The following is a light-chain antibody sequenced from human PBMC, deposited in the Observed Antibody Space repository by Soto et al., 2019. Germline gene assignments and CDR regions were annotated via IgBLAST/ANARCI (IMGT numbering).Light chain of an antibody. CDR3: QQYKGYPRT. CDR2: KAS. J-gene: IGKJ4*01. Sequence: DIQMTQSPSTLSASVGDRVTITCRASQSISSSLAWYHQKPGKAPKLLIYKASSLESGVPSRFSGSGSGTEFTLTISSLQPDDFATYYCQQYKGYPRTFGEGTKVEIK. V-gene: IGKV1-5*03. CDR1: QSISSS.